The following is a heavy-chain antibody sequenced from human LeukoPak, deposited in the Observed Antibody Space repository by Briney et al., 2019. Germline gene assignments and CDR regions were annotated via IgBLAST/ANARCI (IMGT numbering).Heavy chain of an antibody. J-gene: IGHJ5*02. Sequence: GGSLRLSCAASGFTFSSYAMSWVRQAPGKGLEWVSAISGSGGSTYYADSVKGRFTISRDNSKNTLYLQMNSLRAEDTAVYYCAKTCYYDSSGYGNWFDPWGQGTLVTVSS. D-gene: IGHD3-22*01. CDR3: AKTCYYDSSGYGNWFDP. V-gene: IGHV3-23*01. CDR1: GFTFSSYA. CDR2: ISGSGGST.